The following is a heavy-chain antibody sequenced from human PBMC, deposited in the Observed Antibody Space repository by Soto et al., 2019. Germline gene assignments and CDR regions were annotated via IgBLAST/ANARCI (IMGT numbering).Heavy chain of an antibody. Sequence: QVQLQESGPGLVKPSQTLSLTCTVSGGSISSGDYYWSWIRQPPGKGLEWIGYIYYSGSTYYNPSLKSRVTISVDPSKNQFSLKLSSVTAADTAVYYCARGGDYVWGSYRYPNWFDPWGQGTLVTVSS. D-gene: IGHD3-16*02. CDR3: ARGGDYVWGSYRYPNWFDP. CDR1: GGSISSGDYY. CDR2: IYYSGST. J-gene: IGHJ5*02. V-gene: IGHV4-30-4*01.